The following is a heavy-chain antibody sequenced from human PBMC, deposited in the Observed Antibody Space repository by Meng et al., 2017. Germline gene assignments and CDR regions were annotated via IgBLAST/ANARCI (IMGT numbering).Heavy chain of an antibody. V-gene: IGHV3-30*01. CDR2: ISYDGSNK. CDR3: AREQITMVRGVIQLNYYGMDV. CDR1: GFTFSSYA. Sequence: GESLKISCAASGFTFSSYAMHWVRQAPGKGLEWVAVISYDGSNKYYADSVKGRFTISRDNSKNTLYLQMNSLRAEDTAVYYCAREQITMVRGVIQLNYYGMDVWGQGTTVIVSS. J-gene: IGHJ6*02. D-gene: IGHD3-10*01.